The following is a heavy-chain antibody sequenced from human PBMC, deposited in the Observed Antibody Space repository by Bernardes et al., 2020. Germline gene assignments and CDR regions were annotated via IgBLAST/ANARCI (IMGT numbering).Heavy chain of an antibody. V-gene: IGHV4-59*01. CDR2: TYYSGST. Sequence: SETLSLTCTVSGGSISSYYWSWIRQPPGKGLEWIGYTYYSGSTNYNPSLKSRVTISVDTSKNQFSLKLSSVTAADTAVYYCARARRITIFGVVPEGYYFGDWGQGTLVTVSS. CDR3: ARARRITIFGVVPEGYYFGD. J-gene: IGHJ4*02. CDR1: GGSISSYY. D-gene: IGHD3-3*01.